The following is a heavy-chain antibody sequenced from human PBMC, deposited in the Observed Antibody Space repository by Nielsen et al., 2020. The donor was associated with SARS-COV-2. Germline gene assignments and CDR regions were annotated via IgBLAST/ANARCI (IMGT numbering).Heavy chain of an antibody. CDR3: ARDRDGSWYFDL. V-gene: IGHV3-9*01. J-gene: IGHJ2*01. Sequence: GGSLRLSCAASGFTFDDYAMHWVRQAPGKGLEWVSGISWNSGSIGYADSVKGRFTISRDNAKNTLYLQMNSLRADDTAMYYCARDRDGSWYFDLWGRGTLVTVSS. CDR1: GFTFDDYA. CDR2: ISWNSGSI.